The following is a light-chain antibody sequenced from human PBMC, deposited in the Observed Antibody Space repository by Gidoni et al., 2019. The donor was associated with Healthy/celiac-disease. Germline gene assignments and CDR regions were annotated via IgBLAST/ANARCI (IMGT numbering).Light chain of an antibody. CDR3: QQYNNWL. V-gene: IGKV3-15*01. CDR2: GAS. Sequence: EIVMTQSPATLSVSPGETATLSCRARQSVSSNLAWYQQKPGQAPRVLIYGASTRATGIPDRFSGSGSGTEFTLTISSLQSEDFAVYYCQQYNNWLFGPGTKVDIK. CDR1: QSVSSN. J-gene: IGKJ3*01.